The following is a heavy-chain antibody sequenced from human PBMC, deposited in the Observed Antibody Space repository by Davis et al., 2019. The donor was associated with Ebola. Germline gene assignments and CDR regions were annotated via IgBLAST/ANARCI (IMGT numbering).Heavy chain of an antibody. Sequence: GESLKISCAASGFTFSSYAMSWVRQAPGKGLEWVSAISGSGGSTYYADSVKGRFTISRDNAKNSLYLQMNSLRAEDTAVYYCARSLTALVGAARRYYYYGMDVWGQGTTVTVSS. V-gene: IGHV3-23*01. CDR1: GFTFSSYA. J-gene: IGHJ6*02. D-gene: IGHD1-26*01. CDR2: ISGSGGST. CDR3: ARSLTALVGAARRYYYYGMDV.